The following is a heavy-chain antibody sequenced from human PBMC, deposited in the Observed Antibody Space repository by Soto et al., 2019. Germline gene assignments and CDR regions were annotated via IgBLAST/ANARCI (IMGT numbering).Heavy chain of an antibody. J-gene: IGHJ6*02. CDR1: GYTFTSYA. CDR2: INPANGNT. Sequence: GASVKVSCKASGYTFTSYAVHWVRQAPGQRLEWMGWINPANGNTKYPQNFQDRVTITRDTSASTVYMELSSLRSEDTAVYYCARGGLAGVPAAINPKQYPNYYYYGMDVWGQGTTVTVSS. CDR3: ARGGLAGVPAAINPKQYPNYYYYGMDV. D-gene: IGHD2-2*02. V-gene: IGHV1-3*01.